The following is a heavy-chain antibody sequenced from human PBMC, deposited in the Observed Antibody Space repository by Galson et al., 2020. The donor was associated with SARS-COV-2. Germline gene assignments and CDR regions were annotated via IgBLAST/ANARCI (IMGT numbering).Heavy chain of an antibody. D-gene: IGHD2-2*01. CDR3: VKSYSTNCYEGGCDAFDL. V-gene: IGHV3-9*01. CDR1: GFPFDDYA. J-gene: IGHJ3*01. CDR2: LTWNSRGI. Sequence: SLKISCAASGFPFDDYAIHWVRQAPGKGLEWVSGLTWNSRGIGYADSVKGRFTISRDNAKNSLYLQMNSLRAEDTALYFCVKSYSTNCYEGGCDAFDLWGRGTMVTVSS.